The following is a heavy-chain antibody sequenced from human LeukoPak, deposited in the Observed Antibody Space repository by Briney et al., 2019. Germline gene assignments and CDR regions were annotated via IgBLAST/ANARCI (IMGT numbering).Heavy chain of an antibody. CDR3: ARSVGMVRVNWFDP. Sequence: SVKFSCKASGGTFSSYAISWVRQAPGQGLEWMGGTIPIFGTANYAQKFQGRVTITADESTSTAYMELSSLRSEDTAVYYCARSVGMVRVNWFDPWGQGTLVTVSS. V-gene: IGHV1-69*13. J-gene: IGHJ5*02. D-gene: IGHD3-10*01. CDR2: TIPIFGTA. CDR1: GGTFSSYA.